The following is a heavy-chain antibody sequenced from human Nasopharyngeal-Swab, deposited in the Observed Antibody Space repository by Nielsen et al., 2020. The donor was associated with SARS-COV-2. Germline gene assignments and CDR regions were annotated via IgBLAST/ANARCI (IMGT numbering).Heavy chain of an antibody. J-gene: IGHJ6*02. V-gene: IGHV7-4-1*02. CDR3: AREERGVTLEGGYYYYGMDV. D-gene: IGHD3-10*01. CDR1: GYTFTSYA. Sequence: ASVKVSCKASGYTFTSYAMNWVRKAPGQGLEWMGWINTNTGNPTYAQGFTGRFVFSLDTSVSTAYLQISSLKAEDTAVYYCAREERGVTLEGGYYYYGMDVCVQGTTVTVSS. CDR2: INTNTGNP.